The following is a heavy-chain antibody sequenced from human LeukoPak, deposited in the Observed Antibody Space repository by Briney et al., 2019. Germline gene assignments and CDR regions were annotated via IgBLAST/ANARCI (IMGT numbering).Heavy chain of an antibody. CDR3: AREGPGRFGAPGPNVYSIDY. Sequence: SETLSLTCTVSGHSISSYYWSWIRQPPGKRLEWIGCTYSSGSTNYNPSLKSRVTISVATSKNQFSLKLTSVTAADTAVYYCAREGPGRFGAPGPNVYSIDYWGQGTLVTVSS. V-gene: IGHV4-59*01. J-gene: IGHJ4*02. CDR2: TYSSGST. D-gene: IGHD3-10*01. CDR1: GHSISSYY.